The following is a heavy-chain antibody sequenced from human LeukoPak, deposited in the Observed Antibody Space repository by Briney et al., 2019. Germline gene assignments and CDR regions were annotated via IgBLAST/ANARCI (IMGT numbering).Heavy chain of an antibody. J-gene: IGHJ6*02. CDR1: GLTFSNAW. CDR2: IKSKTDGGTT. D-gene: IGHD3-10*01. V-gene: IGHV3-15*01. Sequence: GGSLRLSCAASGLTFSNAWMSWVRQAPGKGLEWVGRIKSKTDGGTTDYAAPVKGRFSISRDDSKNTLYLQMNSLKTEDTAMYYCTTAPKYGSGSSRVGWYYDMDVWGQGTTVTVSS. CDR3: TTAPKYGSGSSRVGWYYDMDV.